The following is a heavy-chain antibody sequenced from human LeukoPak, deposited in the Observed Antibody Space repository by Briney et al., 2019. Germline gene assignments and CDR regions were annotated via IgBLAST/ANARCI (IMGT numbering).Heavy chain of an antibody. Sequence: TPSETLSPTCTVSGGSISSYYWSWVRQPAGKGLEWIGRIYTSGSTNYNPSLKSRVTISVDKSKNQFSLKLSSVTAADTAVYYCARDVEMAIWGQGTMVTVSS. CDR3: ARDVEMAI. CDR2: IYTSGST. J-gene: IGHJ3*02. CDR1: GGSISSYY. V-gene: IGHV4-4*07. D-gene: IGHD5-24*01.